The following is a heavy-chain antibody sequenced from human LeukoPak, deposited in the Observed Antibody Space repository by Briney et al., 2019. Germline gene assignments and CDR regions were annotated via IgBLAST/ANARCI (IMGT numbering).Heavy chain of an antibody. D-gene: IGHD6-6*01. CDR2: INPNSGGT. J-gene: IGHJ5*02. CDR1: GYTFTGYY. Sequence: ASVKVSCEASGYTFTGYYMHWVRQAPGQGLEWMGRINPNSGGTNYAQKFQGRVTMTRDTSISTAYMELSRLRSDDTAVYYCARGSIAARPQNWFDPWGQGTLVTVSS. CDR3: ARGSIAARPQNWFDP. V-gene: IGHV1-2*06.